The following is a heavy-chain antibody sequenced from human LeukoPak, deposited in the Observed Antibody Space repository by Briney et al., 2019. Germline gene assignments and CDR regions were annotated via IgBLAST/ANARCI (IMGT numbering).Heavy chain of an antibody. CDR2: ISAYNGDT. CDR3: ARDFGRYIAMDV. D-gene: IGHD3-9*01. V-gene: IGHV1-18*04. J-gene: IGHJ6*04. CDR1: AFSFTTYG. Sequence: ASVKVSSKASAFSFTTYGFSCVRQAPGQRLECMAWISAYNGDTFYTQKFQGRVTMTTDTSTSTAYMEVGSLRSDDTAVYYCARDFGRYIAMDVWGKGTTVTVSS.